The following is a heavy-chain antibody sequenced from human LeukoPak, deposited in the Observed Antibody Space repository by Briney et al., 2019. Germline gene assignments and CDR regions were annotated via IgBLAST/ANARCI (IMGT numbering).Heavy chain of an antibody. CDR2: ISAYNGNT. V-gene: IGHV1-18*01. Sequence: GASVKVSCKASGGTFSSYAISWVRQAPGQGLEWMGWISAYNGNTNYAQKLQGRVTMTTDTSTSTAYMELRSLRSDDTAVYYCARDQEAIFGVVTWGAFDIWGQGTMVTVSS. CDR3: ARDQEAIFGVVTWGAFDI. CDR1: GGTFSSYA. D-gene: IGHD3-3*01. J-gene: IGHJ3*02.